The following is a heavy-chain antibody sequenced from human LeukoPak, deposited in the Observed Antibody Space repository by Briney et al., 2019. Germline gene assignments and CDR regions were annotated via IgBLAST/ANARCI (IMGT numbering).Heavy chain of an antibody. Sequence: GASVKVSCKASGYTFTGHNMHWVRQAPGQGLVWMGWINPNNGGTNYAQRFQGRVTMTRDTSTSTAYMELNRLRSDDTAVYYCATFVYYNDSDAYMDYWGQGTLVTVSS. CDR1: GYTFTGHN. D-gene: IGHD3-22*01. V-gene: IGHV1-2*02. J-gene: IGHJ4*02. CDR2: INPNNGGT. CDR3: ATFVYYNDSDAYMDY.